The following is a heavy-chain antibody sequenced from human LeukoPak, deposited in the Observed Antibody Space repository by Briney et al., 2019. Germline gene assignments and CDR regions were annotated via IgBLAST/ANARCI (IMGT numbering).Heavy chain of an antibody. CDR1: GFTFSSYA. CDR3: APWTAMVLIDY. J-gene: IGHJ4*02. V-gene: IGHV3-23*01. D-gene: IGHD5-18*01. Sequence: GGSLRLSCAASGFTFSSYAMSWVRQTPGKGLEWVSAISGSGGSTYYADSVKGRFTISRDNSKNTLYLQMNSLRAEDTAVYYCAPWTAMVLIDYWGQGTLVTVSS. CDR2: ISGSGGST.